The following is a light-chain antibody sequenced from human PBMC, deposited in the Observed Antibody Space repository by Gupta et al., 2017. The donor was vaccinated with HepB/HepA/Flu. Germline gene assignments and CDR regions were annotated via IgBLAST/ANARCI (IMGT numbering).Light chain of an antibody. Sequence: QAGLTQPPSVSKGLRQTATPTCTGNSNNVGNQGAAWLQQHQGHPPKLLSYKNNNRPSGISERFSASRSGNTASLTITGLQPEDEAAYYCSAWDSSLSAQVFGGGTKLTVL. CDR1: SNNVGNQG. CDR2: KNN. V-gene: IGLV10-54*04. CDR3: SAWDSSLSAQV. J-gene: IGLJ2*01.